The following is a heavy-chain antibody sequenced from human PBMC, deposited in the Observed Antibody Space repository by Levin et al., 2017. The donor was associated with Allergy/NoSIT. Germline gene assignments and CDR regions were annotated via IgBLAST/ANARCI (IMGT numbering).Heavy chain of an antibody. Sequence: LSLTCAASGFTFRNSAMNWVRQAPGKGLEWVSGTSDSGGSTYYADSVKGRFTISRDNSKNTLYLQVNSLRAEDTALYYCAKDLSAVPAANYYYAMDVWGQGTTVTVSS. CDR3: AKDLSAVPAANYYYAMDV. CDR2: TSDSGGST. CDR1: GFTFRNSA. J-gene: IGHJ6*02. D-gene: IGHD2-2*01. V-gene: IGHV3-23*01.